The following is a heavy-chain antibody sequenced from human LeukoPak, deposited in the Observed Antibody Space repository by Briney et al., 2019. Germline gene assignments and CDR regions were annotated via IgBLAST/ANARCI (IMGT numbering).Heavy chain of an antibody. Sequence: GGSLRLSCSGSGFTFSHHWMTWVRQAPGKGLEWVANIKFDGSEKFYGDSVKGRFTISRDNAKNSLYLQMNSLRAEDTAVYYCARDPGIAAHDAFDIWGQGTMVTVSS. V-gene: IGHV3-7*01. J-gene: IGHJ3*02. CDR1: GFTFSHHW. D-gene: IGHD6-13*01. CDR3: ARDPGIAAHDAFDI. CDR2: IKFDGSEK.